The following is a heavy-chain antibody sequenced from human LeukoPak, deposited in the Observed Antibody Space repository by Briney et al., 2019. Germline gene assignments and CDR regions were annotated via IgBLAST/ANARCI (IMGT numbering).Heavy chain of an antibody. CDR2: IRYDGSNK. J-gene: IGHJ3*01. CDR1: GFIFSSYG. D-gene: IGHD3-22*01. CDR3: AKGVGSSSYWAIDV. Sequence: GGSLRLSCAASGFIFSSYGMHWVRQAQGKGLEWVAFIRYDGSNKYYADSVKGRFTISRDNSKNTLYLQMNSLRTEGTALYYYAKGVGSSSYWAIDVWGQGTMVTVSS. V-gene: IGHV3-30*02.